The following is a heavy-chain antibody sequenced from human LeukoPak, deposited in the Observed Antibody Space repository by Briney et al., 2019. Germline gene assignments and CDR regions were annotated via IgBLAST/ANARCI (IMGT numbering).Heavy chain of an antibody. Sequence: GGSLRLSCAASGFNFSRYDMHWVRQAPGKGLEWVAFIRYDGSNKYYADSVKVRFNISRDNFKNTSYLQMNSLRVEDTAVYYCAKGDTSWGQGTLVTVSS. V-gene: IGHV3-30*02. D-gene: IGHD2-21*02. CDR2: IRYDGSNK. CDR3: AKGDTS. J-gene: IGHJ5*02. CDR1: GFNFSRYD.